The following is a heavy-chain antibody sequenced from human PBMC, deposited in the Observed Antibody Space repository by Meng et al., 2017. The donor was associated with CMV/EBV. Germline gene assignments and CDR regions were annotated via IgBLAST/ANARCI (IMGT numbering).Heavy chain of an antibody. J-gene: IGHJ4*02. CDR1: GFTFSNYG. D-gene: IGHD3-16*01. Sequence: GESLKISCAASGFTFSNYGMHWVRQAPGKGLEWVSVIYSGGSSTYYADSVKGRFTISRDNSKNTLYLQMNSLRAEDTAVYYCARGGYWGQGTLVTVSS. V-gene: IGHV3-NL1*01. CDR2: IYSGGSST. CDR3: ARGGY.